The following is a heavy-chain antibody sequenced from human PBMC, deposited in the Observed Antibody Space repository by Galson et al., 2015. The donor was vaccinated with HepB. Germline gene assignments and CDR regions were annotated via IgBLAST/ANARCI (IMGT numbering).Heavy chain of an antibody. CDR2: INYRGST. CDR3: AREIRDWFDP. J-gene: IGHJ5*02. Sequence: ETLSLTCTVYGGSLSDYYWSWIRQSPGKGLEWIGEINYRGSTNYNPSLKSRLIMSVDTSRNQFSLKLSSVTAADTAVFYCAREIRDWFDPWGQGTLVIVSS. V-gene: IGHV4-34*01. CDR1: GGSLSDYY.